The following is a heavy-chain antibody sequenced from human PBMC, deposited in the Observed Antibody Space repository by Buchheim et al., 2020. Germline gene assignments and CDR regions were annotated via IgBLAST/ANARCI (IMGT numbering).Heavy chain of an antibody. CDR1: GFTFSSYA. CDR2: ISGSGGST. Sequence: EVQLLESGGGLVQPGGSLRLSCAASGFTFSSYAMSWVRQAPGKGLEWVSAISGSGGSTYYADSVKGRFTISRDNSKNTLYLQMNSLRAEDTAVYYCARDLPMIVVVPRSYYYGMDVWGQGTT. CDR3: ARDLPMIVVVPRSYYYGMDV. D-gene: IGHD3-22*01. V-gene: IGHV3-23*01. J-gene: IGHJ6*02.